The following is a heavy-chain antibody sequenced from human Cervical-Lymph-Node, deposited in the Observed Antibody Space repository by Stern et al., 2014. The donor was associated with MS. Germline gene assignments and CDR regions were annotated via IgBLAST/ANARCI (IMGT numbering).Heavy chain of an antibody. CDR2: FVGIFDKA. CDR1: GDSFCTNA. V-gene: IGHV1-69*18. Sequence: VQLVESGAEVKKPGSSVKVSCKGSGDSFCTNAISWVRQAPGQGLEWMGSFVGIFDKANNAQRFRDRVTIAADETTSTAYLDLSRLRSGDTAVYFGTREHHGGNFASWGQGTLVTVSS. D-gene: IGHD4-23*01. J-gene: IGHJ4*02. CDR3: TREHHGGNFAS.